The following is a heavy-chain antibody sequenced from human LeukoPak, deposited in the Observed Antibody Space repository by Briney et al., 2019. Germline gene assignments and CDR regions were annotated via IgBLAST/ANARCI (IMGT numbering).Heavy chain of an antibody. Sequence: PGGSLRLSCTASGFTFSTYAISWVRQAPGKGLEWVSAINSAGGGTHYADSVKGRFTISRDNSKNTVYLQMNSLRAEDTAVYYCAKPLRGWYDFDYWGQGTPVTVSS. V-gene: IGHV3-23*01. CDR1: GFTFSTYA. J-gene: IGHJ4*02. CDR2: INSAGGGT. D-gene: IGHD6-19*01. CDR3: AKPLRGWYDFDY.